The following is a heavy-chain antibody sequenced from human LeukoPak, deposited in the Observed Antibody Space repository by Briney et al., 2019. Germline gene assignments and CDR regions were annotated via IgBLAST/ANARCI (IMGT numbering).Heavy chain of an antibody. J-gene: IGHJ4*02. CDR3: ARDRWHYGSGSGFFDY. CDR2: IRSSTSNI. Sequence: QPGGSLRLSCTASGFSCSDYSMNWVRQAPGKGLEGVSYIRSSTSNIFYAESVKGRFTVSRDNAKNSLYLHMNSLRAEDTAVYYCARDRWHYGSGSGFFDYWGQGTLVTVSS. CDR1: GFSCSDYS. D-gene: IGHD3-3*02. V-gene: IGHV3-48*01.